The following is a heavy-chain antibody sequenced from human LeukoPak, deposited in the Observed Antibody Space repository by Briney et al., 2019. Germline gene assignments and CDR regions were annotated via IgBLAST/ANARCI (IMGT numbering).Heavy chain of an antibody. D-gene: IGHD3-22*01. Sequence: SETLSLSCTVSGGSISSRSYYWGWIRQPPGKGLEWIGSIYYSGSTYYNPSLKSRVTISVDTSKNQFSLKLSSVTAADTAVYYCARDSRGYYFDYWGQGTLVTVSS. V-gene: IGHV4-39*07. J-gene: IGHJ4*02. CDR3: ARDSRGYYFDY. CDR1: GGSISSRSYY. CDR2: IYYSGST.